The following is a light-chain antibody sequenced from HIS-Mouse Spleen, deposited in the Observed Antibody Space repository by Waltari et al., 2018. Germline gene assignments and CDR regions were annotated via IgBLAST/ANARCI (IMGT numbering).Light chain of an antibody. V-gene: IGLV2-11*01. J-gene: IGLJ3*02. Sequence: QSALTQPRSVSGSPGQSVTISCTGTSSDVGGYNYVSWYQQHPGKAPKLMIYGVSKRPSGVPDGFSGSKSGNTASLTISGLQAEDEADYYCCSYAGSYTWVFGGGTKLTVL. CDR1: SSDVGGYNY. CDR2: GVS. CDR3: CSYAGSYTWV.